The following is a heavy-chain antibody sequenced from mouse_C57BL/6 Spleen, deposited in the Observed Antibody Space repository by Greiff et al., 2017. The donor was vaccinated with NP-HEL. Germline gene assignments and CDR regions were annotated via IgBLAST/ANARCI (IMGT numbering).Heavy chain of an antibody. J-gene: IGHJ2*01. CDR2: ISSGGDYI. Sequence: EVQGVESGEGLVKPGGSLKLSCAASGFTFSSYAMSWVRQTPEKRLEWVAYISSGGDYIYYADTVKGRFTISRDNARNTLYLQMSSLKSVDTAMYYCTREAHYDYDSYFDYWGQGTTLTVSS. CDR1: GFTFSSYA. V-gene: IGHV5-9-1*02. D-gene: IGHD2-4*01. CDR3: TREAHYDYDSYFDY.